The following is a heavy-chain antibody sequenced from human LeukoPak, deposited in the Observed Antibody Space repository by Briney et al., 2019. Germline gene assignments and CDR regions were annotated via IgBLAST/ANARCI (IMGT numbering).Heavy chain of an antibody. J-gene: IGHJ4*02. Sequence: SETLSLTCTVSGGSISSYYWSWIRQPPGKGLEWIGYIYYSGSTNYNPSLKSRVTTSVDTSKNQFSLKLSSVTAADTAVYYCARGQDYYDSSEGGFDYWGQGTLVTVSS. CDR1: GGSISSYY. V-gene: IGHV4-59*01. CDR3: ARGQDYYDSSEGGFDY. CDR2: IYYSGST. D-gene: IGHD3-22*01.